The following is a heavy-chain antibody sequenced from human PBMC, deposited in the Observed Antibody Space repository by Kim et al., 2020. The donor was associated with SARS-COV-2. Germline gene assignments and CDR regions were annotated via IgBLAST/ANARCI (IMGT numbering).Heavy chain of an antibody. Sequence: GGSLRLSCAASGFTVSSNYMSWVRQAPGKGLEWVSVIYSGGSTYYADSVKGRFTISRDNSKNTLYLQMNSLRAEDTAVYYCAREGQQLVHGAFDIWGQGTMVTVSS. CDR3: AREGQQLVHGAFDI. D-gene: IGHD6-13*01. CDR2: IYSGGST. CDR1: GFTVSSNY. J-gene: IGHJ3*02. V-gene: IGHV3-53*01.